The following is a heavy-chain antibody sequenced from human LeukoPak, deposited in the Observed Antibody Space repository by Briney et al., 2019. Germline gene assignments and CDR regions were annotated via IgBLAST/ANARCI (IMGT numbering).Heavy chain of an antibody. Sequence: SETLSLTCAVYGGSFSGYYWSWIRQHPGKGLEWIGYIYYSGSTYYNPSLKSRVTISVDTSKNQFSLKLSSVTAADTAVYYCARDSNSSPYYYYGMDVWGQGTTVTVSS. CDR1: GGSFSGYY. J-gene: IGHJ6*02. V-gene: IGHV4-31*11. CDR2: IYYSGST. CDR3: ARDSNSSPYYYYGMDV. D-gene: IGHD6-19*01.